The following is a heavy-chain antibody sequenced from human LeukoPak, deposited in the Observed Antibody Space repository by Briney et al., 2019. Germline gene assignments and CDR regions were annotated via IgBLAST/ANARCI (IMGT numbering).Heavy chain of an antibody. J-gene: IGHJ3*02. CDR3: ARDDPQPRYFHAFDI. D-gene: IGHD3-9*01. CDR1: GGSISSGSYY. Sequence: PSETLSLTCTVSGGSISSGSYYWSWIRQPPGKGLEWIGYIYHSGSTYYNPSLKSRVTISVDRSKNQFSLKLSSVTAADTAVYYCARDDPQPRYFHAFDIWGQGTMVTVSS. CDR2: IYHSGST. V-gene: IGHV4-30-2*01.